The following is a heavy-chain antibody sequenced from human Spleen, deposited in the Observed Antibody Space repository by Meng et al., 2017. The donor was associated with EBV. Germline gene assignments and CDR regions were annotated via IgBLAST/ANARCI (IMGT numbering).Heavy chain of an antibody. CDR2: VGTAGDT. CDR1: GFSLSNYS. D-gene: IGHD4/OR15-4a*01. V-gene: IGHV3-13*01. J-gene: IGHJ4*02. CDR3: VREDDYNFFDY. Sequence: GHVVEVGVCVDQVGRSWVFLGHAVGFSLSNYSMHWVRQVTGQGVEWVSGVGTAGDTDYAGSVRGRFTISRDNAKNNFYLQMNRLRAGDTAVYYCVREDDYNFFDYWGQGTLVTVSS.